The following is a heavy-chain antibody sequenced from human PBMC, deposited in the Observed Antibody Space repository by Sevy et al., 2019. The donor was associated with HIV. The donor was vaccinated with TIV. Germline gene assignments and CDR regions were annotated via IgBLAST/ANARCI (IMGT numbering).Heavy chain of an antibody. J-gene: IGHJ4*02. V-gene: IGHV3-43*01. CDR3: AREDAGNRSPLDH. D-gene: IGHD6-13*01. CDR2: ISWDGDIT. Sequence: GGSLRLSCAASGFNFDDHSMHWVRQRTGKGLEWVSLISWDGDITDYAESVKGRFTISRDNSIKSLYLQMSSLRTEDAALYYCAREDAGNRSPLDHWGLGTLVTVSS. CDR1: GFNFDDHS.